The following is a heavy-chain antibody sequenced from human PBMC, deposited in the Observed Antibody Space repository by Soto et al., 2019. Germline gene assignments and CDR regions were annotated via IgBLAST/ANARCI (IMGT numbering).Heavy chain of an antibody. CDR2: ISAYNGNT. CDR3: ARMVVVVPANLNYYYYMDV. J-gene: IGHJ6*03. V-gene: IGHV1-18*01. CDR1: GYTFTSYC. D-gene: IGHD2-2*01. Sequence: ASVKVSCKASGYTFTSYCISWVRQAPGQGLEWMGWISAYNGNTNYAQKLQGRVTMTTDTSTSTAYMELRSLRSDDTAVYYCARMVVVVPANLNYYYYMDVWGKGTTVTVSS.